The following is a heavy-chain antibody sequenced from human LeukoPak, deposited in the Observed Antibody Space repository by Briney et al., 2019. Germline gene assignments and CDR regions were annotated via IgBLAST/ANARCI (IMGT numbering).Heavy chain of an antibody. J-gene: IGHJ4*01. CDR1: GGSTSSSSYY. Sequence: SETLSLTCTVSGGSTSSSSYYWGWIRQPPGKGLEWIGSIYYSGSTYYNPSLKSRVTISVDTSKNQFSLKLSSVTAADTAGYYCARHVIWVRSMVRGVITRFDSWGHGPLVTISS. CDR2: IYYSGST. V-gene: IGHV4-39*01. D-gene: IGHD3-10*01. CDR3: ARHVIWVRSMVRGVITRFDS.